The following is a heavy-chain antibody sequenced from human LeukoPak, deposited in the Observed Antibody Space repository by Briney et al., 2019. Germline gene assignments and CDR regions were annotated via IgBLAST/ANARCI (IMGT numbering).Heavy chain of an antibody. CDR2: IKQDGSEK. D-gene: IGHD2/OR15-2a*01. CDR3: AKDAQLRSRWFDP. Sequence: GGSLRLSCAASGFIFKDYWMIWVCQAPGKGLEWVANIKQDGSEKYYVDSVRGRFTISRDNAKNSVYLQMDTLRAEDTAMYYCAKDAQLRSRWFDPWGQGTLVTVSS. V-gene: IGHV3-7*03. J-gene: IGHJ5*02. CDR1: GFIFKDYW.